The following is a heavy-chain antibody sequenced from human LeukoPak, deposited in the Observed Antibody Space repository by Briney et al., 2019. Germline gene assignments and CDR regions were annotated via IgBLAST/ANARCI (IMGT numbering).Heavy chain of an antibody. CDR1: GYTFTSYG. V-gene: IGHV1-18*04. CDR3: AREMCGSTSCYWEPLSYGMDV. J-gene: IGHJ6*04. CDR2: ISAYNGNT. D-gene: IGHD2-2*01. Sequence: ASVKVSCKASGYTFTSYGISWVRQAPGQGLEWMGWISAYNGNTKYAQKLQGRVTMTTDTSTSTAYMELRSLRSDDTAVYYCAREMCGSTSCYWEPLSYGMDVWGKGTTVTVSS.